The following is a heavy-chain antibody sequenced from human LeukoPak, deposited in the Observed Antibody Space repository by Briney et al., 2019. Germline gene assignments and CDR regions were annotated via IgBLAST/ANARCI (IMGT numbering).Heavy chain of an antibody. CDR2: ISTYNGNT. D-gene: IGHD3-22*01. Sequence: ASVKVSCKASGYTFTSYDISWVRQAPGQGLEWMGWISTYNGNTNYAQKLQGRVTMTTDASTSTAYMELRSLRSDDTAVYYCARSYYYDSSGSNAFDIWGQGTMVTVSS. CDR3: ARSYYYDSSGSNAFDI. CDR1: GYTFTSYD. J-gene: IGHJ3*02. V-gene: IGHV1-18*01.